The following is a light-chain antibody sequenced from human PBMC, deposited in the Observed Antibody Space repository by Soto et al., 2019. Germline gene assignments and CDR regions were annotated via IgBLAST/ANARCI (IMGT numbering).Light chain of an antibody. Sequence: EIVLTQSPGTLSLSPGERATLSCRASQSVSSSYLAWYQQKPGQAPRLLIYGASTRATGIPARFSASGSGTEFTLTIRSLQSEDFAIYYCQQYSHWPPETFRQGTKVDIK. CDR2: GAS. J-gene: IGKJ1*01. CDR1: QSVSSSY. CDR3: QQYSHWPPET. V-gene: IGKV3-15*01.